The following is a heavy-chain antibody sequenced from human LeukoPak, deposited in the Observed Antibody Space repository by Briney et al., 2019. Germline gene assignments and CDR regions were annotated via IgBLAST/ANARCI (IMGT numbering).Heavy chain of an antibody. J-gene: IGHJ3*02. CDR3: ARVKRVRGVIDAFDI. CDR1: GYTFTSYG. CDR2: INAGNGNT. V-gene: IGHV1-3*01. Sequence: ASVKVSCKASGYTFTSYGISWVRQAPGQGLEWMGWINAGNGNTKYSQKFQGRVTITRDTSASTAYMELSSLRSEDTAVYYCARVKRVRGVIDAFDIWGQGTMVTVSS. D-gene: IGHD3-10*01.